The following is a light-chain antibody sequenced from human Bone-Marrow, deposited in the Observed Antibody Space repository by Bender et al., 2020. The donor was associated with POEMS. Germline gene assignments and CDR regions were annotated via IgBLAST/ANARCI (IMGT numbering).Light chain of an antibody. Sequence: QSALTQPASVSGSPGQSITISCTGTNSDVGDYVSWYQQFPGKAPKLMIYDVTSRPSGVSHRFSGSKSGNTASLAISGLQAEDEADYYCSSYTTSDTWVVGGGTKLTVL. CDR2: DVT. J-gene: IGLJ3*02. CDR3: SSYTTSDTWV. CDR1: NSDVGDY. V-gene: IGLV2-14*01.